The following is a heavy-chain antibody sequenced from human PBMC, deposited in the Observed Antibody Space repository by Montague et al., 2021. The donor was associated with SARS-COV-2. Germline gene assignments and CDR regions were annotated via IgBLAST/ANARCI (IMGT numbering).Heavy chain of an antibody. Sequence: SETLSLTCNVSGGSISSYFWNWIRQPPGKGLEWIGYIYYSRSTNYNPPLKSRATISLDTSKNQFSLKLSSVTAADTAVYYCARGTIVGTSFDYWGQGTLVTVSS. V-gene: IGHV4-59*01. D-gene: IGHD1-26*01. CDR3: ARGTIVGTSFDY. CDR2: IYYSRST. J-gene: IGHJ4*02. CDR1: GGSISSYF.